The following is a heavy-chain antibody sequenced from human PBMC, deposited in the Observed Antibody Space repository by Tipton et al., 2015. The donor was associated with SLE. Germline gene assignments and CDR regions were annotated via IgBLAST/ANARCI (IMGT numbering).Heavy chain of an antibody. Sequence: SLRLSCAASGFTFNSYAMNWVRQAPGRGLEWGSTLSGSGSSTYYADPVKGRFTISRDNSQNTLYLQMHSLRAEDTAIYYCAKGLLGTGTDYFDYWGQGTLVIVSS. CDR2: LSGSGSST. CDR1: GFTFNSYA. V-gene: IGHV3-23*01. J-gene: IGHJ4*02. CDR3: AKGLLGTGTDYFDY. D-gene: IGHD1-1*01.